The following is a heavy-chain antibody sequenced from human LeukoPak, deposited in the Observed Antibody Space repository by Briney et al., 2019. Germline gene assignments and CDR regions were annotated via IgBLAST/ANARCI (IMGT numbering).Heavy chain of an antibody. CDR3: ARGGGNLGYCSGGSCYQPFDY. D-gene: IGHD2-15*01. V-gene: IGHV3-30*02. CDR2: IRYDGSNK. Sequence: GGSLRLSCAASGFTFSSYGMHWVRQAPGKGLEWVAFIRYDGSNKYYADSVKGRFTISRDNSKNTLYLQMNSLRAEDTAVYYCARGGGNLGYCSGGSCYQPFDYWGQGTLVTVSS. J-gene: IGHJ4*02. CDR1: GFTFSSYG.